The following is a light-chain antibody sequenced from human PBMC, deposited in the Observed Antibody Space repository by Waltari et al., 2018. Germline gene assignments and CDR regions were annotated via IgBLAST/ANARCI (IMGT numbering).Light chain of an antibody. J-gene: IGLJ3*02. V-gene: IGLV2-14*01. CDR1: SSDVGGYNY. CDR3: SSYTSSSTLV. CDR2: EVS. Sequence: QSALTQPASVSGSPGQPVTISCTGTSSDVGGYNYVTWYQQHPGQAPKLMIYEVSNRPSGVSNRFSGAKSGNMASLTISGLQAEDEADYYCSSYTSSSTLVFGGGTKLTVL.